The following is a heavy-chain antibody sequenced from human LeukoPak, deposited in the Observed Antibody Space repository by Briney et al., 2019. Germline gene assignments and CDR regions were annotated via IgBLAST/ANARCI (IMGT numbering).Heavy chain of an antibody. CDR2: ISAYNGNT. D-gene: IGHD3-22*01. CDR3: ARDGAFYYDSSGYSFDY. CDR1: GYTFTSYG. V-gene: IGHV1-18*01. J-gene: IGHJ4*02. Sequence: ASVTVSCKASGYTFTSYGISWVRQAPGQGLEWIGWISAYNGNTNYAQKLQGRVTMTTDTSTSTAYMELRSLRSDDTAVYYCARDGAFYYDSSGYSFDYWGQGTLVTVSS.